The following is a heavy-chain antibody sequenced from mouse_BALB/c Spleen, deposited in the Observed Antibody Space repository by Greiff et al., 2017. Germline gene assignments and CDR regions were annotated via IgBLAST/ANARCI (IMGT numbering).Heavy chain of an antibody. Sequence: QGTLKESGPGILQPSQTLSLTCSFSGFSLSTSGMGVSWIRQPSGKGLEWLAHIYWDDDKRYNPSLKCRLTISKDTSSNQVFLKITSVDTADTATDYCARRAGYYYGRSWYFDVWGAGTTVTVSS. D-gene: IGHD1-1*01. J-gene: IGHJ1*01. CDR1: GFSLSTSGMG. CDR3: ARRAGYYYGRSWYFDV. V-gene: IGHV8-12*01. CDR2: IYWDDDK.